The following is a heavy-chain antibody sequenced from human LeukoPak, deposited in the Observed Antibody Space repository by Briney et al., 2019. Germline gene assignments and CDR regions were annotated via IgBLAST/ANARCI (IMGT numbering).Heavy chain of an antibody. CDR3: ARGGSQAATRFSGY. CDR1: GFTFSSYS. D-gene: IGHD2-15*01. CDR2: ISSSSSTI. Sequence: GGSLRLSCAASGFTFSSYSMNWVRQAPGKGLEWVSYISSSSSTIYYADSVKGRFTISRDNAKNSLYLQMNSLRAEDTAVYYCARGGSQAATRFSGYWGQGTLVTVSS. V-gene: IGHV3-48*01. J-gene: IGHJ4*02.